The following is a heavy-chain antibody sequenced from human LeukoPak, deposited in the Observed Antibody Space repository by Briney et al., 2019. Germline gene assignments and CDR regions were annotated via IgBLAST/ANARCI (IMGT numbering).Heavy chain of an antibody. CDR1: GGSISSYY. D-gene: IGHD6-13*01. J-gene: IGHJ4*02. CDR2: IYYSGTT. CDR3: ARGVYIAAAQYGY. V-gene: IGHV4-59*01. Sequence: SETLSLTCTVSGGSISSYYWSWIRQPPGKGLEWIGYIYYSGTTNYNPSLKSRVTISVDTSKNQFSLKLSSVTAADTAVYYCARGVYIAAAQYGYWGQETLVTVSS.